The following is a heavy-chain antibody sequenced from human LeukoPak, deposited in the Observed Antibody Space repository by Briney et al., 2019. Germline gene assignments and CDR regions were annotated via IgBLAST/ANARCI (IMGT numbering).Heavy chain of an antibody. J-gene: IGHJ6*02. D-gene: IGHD1-26*01. V-gene: IGHV3-73*01. Sequence: GGSLKLSCAASGFTFSGSAKHWVRQASGKGLEWVGRIRSKANSYATAYAASVKGRFTISRDDSKNTAYLQMNSLKTEDTAVYYCTTSGSYTTYGMDVWGQGTTVTVSS. CDR2: IRSKANSYAT. CDR3: TTSGSYTTYGMDV. CDR1: GFTFSGSA.